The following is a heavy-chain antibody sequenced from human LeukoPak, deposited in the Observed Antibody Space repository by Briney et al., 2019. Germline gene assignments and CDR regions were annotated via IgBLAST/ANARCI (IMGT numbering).Heavy chain of an antibody. Sequence: GRSLRLSCAASGFTFSSYAMHWVRQAPGKGLEWVAVISYDGSNKYYADSVKGRFTISRDNSKNTLYLQMNSLRAEDTAVYYCARESREWPRGLGWFDPWGQGTLVTVSS. CDR2: ISYDGSNK. J-gene: IGHJ5*02. D-gene: IGHD3-3*01. CDR3: ARESREWPRGLGWFDP. CDR1: GFTFSSYA. V-gene: IGHV3-30-3*01.